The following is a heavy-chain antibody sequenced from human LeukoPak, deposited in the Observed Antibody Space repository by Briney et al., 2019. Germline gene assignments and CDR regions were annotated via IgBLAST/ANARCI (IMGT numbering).Heavy chain of an antibody. CDR2: IYYSGNT. D-gene: IGHD3-22*01. CDR1: GGSFSGYY. Sequence: SETLSLTCAVYGGSFSGYYWSWIRQPPGKGLEWIGSIYYSGNTYYSPSLMSRVTISVDTSKNQFSLNLSSVTAADTAVYFCARAPHFFDTSGSRYYFDYWGQGALVTVSS. J-gene: IGHJ4*02. V-gene: IGHV4-34*11. CDR3: ARAPHFFDTSGSRYYFDY.